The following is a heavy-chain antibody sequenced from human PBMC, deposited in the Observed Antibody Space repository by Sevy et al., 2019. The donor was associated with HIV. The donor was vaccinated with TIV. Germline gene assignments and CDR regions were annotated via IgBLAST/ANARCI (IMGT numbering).Heavy chain of an antibody. CDR1: GYTFTSYY. Sequence: ASVKVSCKASGYTFTSYYMHWVRQAPGQGLEWMGIINPSGGSTSYAQKFQGRVTMTRDTSTSTVYMELSSLRSENTAVYYCARSATGDDAFDIWGQGTMVTVSS. D-gene: IGHD6-25*01. J-gene: IGHJ3*02. CDR3: ARSATGDDAFDI. CDR2: INPSGGST. V-gene: IGHV1-46*01.